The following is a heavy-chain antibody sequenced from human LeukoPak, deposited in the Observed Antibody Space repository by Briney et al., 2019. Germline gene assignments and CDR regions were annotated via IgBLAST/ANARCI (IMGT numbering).Heavy chain of an antibody. Sequence: ASVKVSCKASGDSFTGFYMHWVRQAPGQGLEWMGWINPNSGGTNYAQKFQGRVTMTRDTSISTAYMELSRLRSDDTAVYYCASLWSMVTGTPGPNWFDPWGQGTLVTVSS. CDR1: GDSFTGFY. J-gene: IGHJ5*02. V-gene: IGHV1-2*02. CDR3: ASLWSMVTGTPGPNWFDP. D-gene: IGHD1-20*01. CDR2: INPNSGGT.